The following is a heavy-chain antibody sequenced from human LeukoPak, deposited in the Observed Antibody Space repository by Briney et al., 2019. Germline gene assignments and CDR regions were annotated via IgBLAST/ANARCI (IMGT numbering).Heavy chain of an antibody. V-gene: IGHV3-48*04. J-gene: IGHJ6*04. CDR3: AELGITMIGGV. CDR1: GVTFSNYG. Sequence: GGSLRLSCAGFGVTFSNYGMSWVRQAPGKGLEWVSYISSSGSTVYYADSVKGRFTISRDNAKNSLYLQMNSLRAEDTAVYYCAELGITMIGGVWGKGTTVTISS. CDR2: ISSSGSTV. D-gene: IGHD3-10*02.